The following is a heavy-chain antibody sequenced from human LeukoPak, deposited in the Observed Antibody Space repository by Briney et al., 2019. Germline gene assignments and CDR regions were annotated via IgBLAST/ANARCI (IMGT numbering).Heavy chain of an antibody. J-gene: IGHJ6*03. CDR3: ARAAPNSGWLFPKDYYYMDV. CDR1: GYTFTGYY. V-gene: IGHV1-2*02. D-gene: IGHD3-22*01. CDR2: INPNSGGT. Sequence: GASVKVSCKASGYTFTGYYLHWVRQAPGQGLEWMGWINPNSGGTNYAQKFQGRVTMTRDTSISTAYMELSRLRSDDTAVYYCARAAPNSGWLFPKDYYYMDVWGKGTTVTVSS.